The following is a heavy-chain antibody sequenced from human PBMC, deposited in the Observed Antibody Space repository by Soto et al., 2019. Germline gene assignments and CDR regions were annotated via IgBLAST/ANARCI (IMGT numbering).Heavy chain of an antibody. J-gene: IGHJ6*03. D-gene: IGHD6-6*01. Sequence: SETLSLTCAVYGGSFSGYYWSWIRQPPGKGLEWIGEINHSGSTNYNPSLKSRVTISVDTSKNQFSLKLSSVTAADTAVYYCGRGRRAARDYYYYYYMDVWGKGTTVTVSS. CDR2: INHSGST. V-gene: IGHV4-34*01. CDR3: GRGRRAARDYYYYYYMDV. CDR1: GGSFSGYY.